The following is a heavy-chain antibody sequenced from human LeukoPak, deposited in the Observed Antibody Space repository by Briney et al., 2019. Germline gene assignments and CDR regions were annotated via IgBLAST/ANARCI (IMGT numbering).Heavy chain of an antibody. CDR3: AREQGSAMLN. J-gene: IGHJ4*02. D-gene: IGHD2-2*01. Sequence: PGRSLRLSCAASGFTFSSYAMHWVRQAPGKGLEWVANIKQDGSEKYYVNSVKGRFTISRDNAKNSLYLQMNSLRAEDTAVYYCAREQGSAMLNWGQGTLVTVSS. V-gene: IGHV3-7*01. CDR2: IKQDGSEK. CDR1: GFTFSSYA.